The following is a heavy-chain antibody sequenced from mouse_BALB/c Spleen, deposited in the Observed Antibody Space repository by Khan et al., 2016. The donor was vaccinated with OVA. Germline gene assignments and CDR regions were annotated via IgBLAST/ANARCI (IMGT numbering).Heavy chain of an antibody. Sequence: QVQLKQSGAELVKPGASVKLSCKASGYTFTSYWMHWVKQRPGQGLEWIGEINPSNGRTNYNEKFKSKATLTVDKSSSTAYMQLSSLTSEDSAVYSCERGYGSSPFAYWGQGTLVTVSA. CDR2: INPSNGRT. V-gene: IGHV1S81*02. D-gene: IGHD1-1*01. J-gene: IGHJ3*01. CDR3: ERGYGSSPFAY. CDR1: GYTFTSYW.